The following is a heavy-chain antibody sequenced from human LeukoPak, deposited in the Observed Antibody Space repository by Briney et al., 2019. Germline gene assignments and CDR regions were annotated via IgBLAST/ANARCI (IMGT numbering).Heavy chain of an antibody. CDR1: GFTFSSYS. CDR2: ISSSSSYI. CDR3: ARDPGGIMTMVRGVIHFDY. J-gene: IGHJ4*02. D-gene: IGHD3-10*01. V-gene: IGHV3-21*01. Sequence: GGSLRLSCAASGFTFSSYSMNWVRQAPGKGLEWVSSISSSSSYIYYADSVKGRFTISRDNAKNSLYLQMNSLRAEDTAVYYCARDPGGIMTMVRGVIHFDYWGQGTLVTVSS.